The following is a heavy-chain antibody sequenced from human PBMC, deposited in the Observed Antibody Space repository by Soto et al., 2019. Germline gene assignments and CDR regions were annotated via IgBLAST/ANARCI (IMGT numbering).Heavy chain of an antibody. CDR2: ISHGGSP. V-gene: IGHV4-30-2*01. CDR1: GASVPSGVFS. J-gene: IGHJ6*02. Sequence: PSEPLSPTCAVSGASVPSGVFSWNWIRQPPGQGVEWIGYISHGGSPHYTPSLRSRVSISVDRSTNVISLNLTSMTPADTSVYFCARGHYYYAMDVWGQGTTVTVSS. CDR3: ARGHYYYAMDV.